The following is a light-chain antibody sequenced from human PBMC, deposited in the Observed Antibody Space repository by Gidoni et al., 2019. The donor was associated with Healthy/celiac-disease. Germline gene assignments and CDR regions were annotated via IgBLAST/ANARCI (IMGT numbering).Light chain of an antibody. CDR1: QSVSSN. CDR3: QQYNNCPPRYT. CDR2: GAS. J-gene: IGKJ2*01. V-gene: IGKV3-15*01. Sequence: EIVMTQSPATLSVSPGERATLSCRASQSVSSNLAWYQQKPGQAPRLLSYGASTRATGIPARFSGSGSGTEFTLTISSLQSEDFAVYYCQQYNNCPPRYTFGQGTKLEIK.